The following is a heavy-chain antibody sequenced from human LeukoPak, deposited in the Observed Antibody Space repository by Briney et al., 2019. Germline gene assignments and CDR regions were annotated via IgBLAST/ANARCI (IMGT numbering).Heavy chain of an antibody. CDR3: ASSPRGYSYGSGYFDY. V-gene: IGHV4-59*01. CDR2: IYYSGST. J-gene: IGHJ4*02. Sequence: SETLSLTCTVSGGSISSYYWSWIRQPPGKGLEWIGYIYYSGSTNYNPSLKSRVTISVDTSKNQFSLKLSSVTAADTAVYYCASSPRGYSYGSGYFDYWGQGTLVTVSS. D-gene: IGHD5-18*01. CDR1: GGSISSYY.